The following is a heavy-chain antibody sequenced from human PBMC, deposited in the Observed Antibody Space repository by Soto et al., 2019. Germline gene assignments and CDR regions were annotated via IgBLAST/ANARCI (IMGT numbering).Heavy chain of an antibody. CDR3: AHTWGLPFDY. V-gene: IGHV2-5*01. J-gene: IGHJ4*02. Sequence: QITLKESGPTLVKPTQTLTLTCTYSGFSLRTTGVGVGWIRQPPGKALEWLGIIYWNDDKRYSPSLKSRFTLTSNITKSRVVLTMTNMKPVDTATYYCAHTWGLPFDYWGQGTLVIVSS. CDR2: IYWNDDK. CDR1: GFSLRTTGVG. D-gene: IGHD3-16*01.